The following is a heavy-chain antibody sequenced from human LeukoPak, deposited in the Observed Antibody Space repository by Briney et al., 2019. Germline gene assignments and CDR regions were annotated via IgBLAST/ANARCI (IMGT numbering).Heavy chain of an antibody. Sequence: GGSLRLSCAASGFTFDDYAMHCVRQAPGKGLEWVSGISWNSGSIGYADSVKGRFTISRDNAKNSLYLQMNSLRAEATALYYCAKDSYGSGWYGYFDYWGQGTLVTVSS. J-gene: IGHJ4*02. D-gene: IGHD6-19*01. CDR2: ISWNSGSI. V-gene: IGHV3-9*01. CDR1: GFTFDDYA. CDR3: AKDSYGSGWYGYFDY.